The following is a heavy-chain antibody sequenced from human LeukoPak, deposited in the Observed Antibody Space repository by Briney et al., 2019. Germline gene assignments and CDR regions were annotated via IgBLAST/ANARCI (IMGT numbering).Heavy chain of an antibody. V-gene: IGHV3-9*03. CDR1: GFNFDDYA. CDR3: AKGSWELLSYFDY. D-gene: IGHD1-26*01. CDR2: ISWNSGRV. J-gene: IGHJ4*02. Sequence: GRSLRLSCATSGFNFDDYAMHWVRQAPGKGLEWVSGISWNSGRVAYADAVKGRFTISRDNAKNSLHLQMNSLRAEDMALYYCAKGSWELLSYFDYWGQGTLVTVSS.